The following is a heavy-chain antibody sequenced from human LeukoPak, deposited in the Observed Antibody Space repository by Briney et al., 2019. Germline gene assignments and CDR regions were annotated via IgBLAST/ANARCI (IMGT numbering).Heavy chain of an antibody. CDR2: ISAYNGNT. Sequence: ASVKVSCKASGYTFTSYGISWVRQAPGQGLGWMGWISAYNGNTNYAQKLQGRVTMTTDTSTSTAYMELRSLRSDDTAVYYCARDPRIYGSGSYYTYFDYWGQGTLVTVSS. CDR3: ARDPRIYGSGSYYTYFDY. CDR1: GYTFTSYG. J-gene: IGHJ4*02. D-gene: IGHD3-10*01. V-gene: IGHV1-18*01.